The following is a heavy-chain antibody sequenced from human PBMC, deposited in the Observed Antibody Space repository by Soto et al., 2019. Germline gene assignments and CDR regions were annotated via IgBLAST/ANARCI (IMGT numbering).Heavy chain of an antibody. CDR3: ARAPNYDILTGYNDY. V-gene: IGHV3-11*05. CDR2: ISSSTIYT. J-gene: IGHJ4*02. Sequence: GGSLRLSCAASGLTFSDYYMSWIRQAPGKGLEWVSYISSSTIYTNYADSVKGRFTISRDNAKNSLYLQMNSLRAEDTAVYYCARAPNYDILTGYNDYWGQGRMVTVSS. CDR1: GLTFSDYY. D-gene: IGHD3-9*01.